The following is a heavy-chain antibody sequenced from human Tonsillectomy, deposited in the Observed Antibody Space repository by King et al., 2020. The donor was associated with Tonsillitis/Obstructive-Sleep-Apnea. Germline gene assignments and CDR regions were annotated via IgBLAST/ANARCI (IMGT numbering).Heavy chain of an antibody. D-gene: IGHD2-21*01. CDR1: GYSFTSYW. J-gene: IGHJ3*02. CDR2: IYPGDSDT. V-gene: IGHV5-51*01. Sequence: VQLVQSGAEVKKPGESLKISCKGSGYSFTSYWIGWVRQMTGKGLEWMGIIYPGDSDTRYSPSFQGQVTISADKSISTAYLQWSSLKASDTAMYYCARPYCGGDCYLYAFDIWGQGTMVTVSS. CDR3: ARPYCGGDCYLYAFDI.